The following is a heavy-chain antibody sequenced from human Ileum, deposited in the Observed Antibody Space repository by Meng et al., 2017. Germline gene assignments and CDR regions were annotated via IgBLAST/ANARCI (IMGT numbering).Heavy chain of an antibody. J-gene: IGHJ4*02. CDR3: TAEDPQYYFDY. Sequence: EVQLVESGGGLVKPGGSLRLSCAASGFTFSNAWLSWVRQAPGKGLEWIARIRRKTDATTTDYVAPVKDRFTISRDDSENTLFLQMNSLKTEDTAVYYCTAEDPQYYFDYWGKGTLVTVSS. V-gene: IGHV3-15*01. CDR2: IRRKTDATTT. CDR1: GFTFSNAW.